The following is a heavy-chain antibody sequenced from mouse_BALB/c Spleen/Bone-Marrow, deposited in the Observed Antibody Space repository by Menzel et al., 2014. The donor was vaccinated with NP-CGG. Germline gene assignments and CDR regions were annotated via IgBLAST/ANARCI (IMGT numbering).Heavy chain of an antibody. CDR1: GYAFSSFW. V-gene: IGHV1-80*01. Sequence: QVQLQRPGAELVRPVSSVKISCKASGYAFSSFWMNWVKQRPGQGLEWIGQIYPGDGGTNYNGKFKGKATLTADKSSSTAYMQLSSLTSEDSAVYFCAGDDYGPDYWGQGTTLTVSS. CDR2: IYPGDGGT. J-gene: IGHJ2*01. D-gene: IGHD2-4*01. CDR3: AGDDYGPDY.